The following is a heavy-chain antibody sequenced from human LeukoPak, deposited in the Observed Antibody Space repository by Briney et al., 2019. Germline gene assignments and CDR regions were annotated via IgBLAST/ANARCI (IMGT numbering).Heavy chain of an antibody. J-gene: IGHJ6*04. CDR2: ISSSSSYI. CDR1: GFPFSNYR. Sequence: PGGSLTLSCAASGFPFSNYRINWLGQAPGKGVEGVSSISSSSSYIYYADSVKGRFTISRDNAKNSLYLQMNSLRAEDTAVYYCATEGTYYYGMDVWGKGTTVTVSS. V-gene: IGHV3-21*01. D-gene: IGHD3-10*01. CDR3: ATEGTYYYGMDV.